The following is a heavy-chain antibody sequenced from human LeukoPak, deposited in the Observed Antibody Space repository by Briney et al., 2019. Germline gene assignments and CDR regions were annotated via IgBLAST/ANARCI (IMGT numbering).Heavy chain of an antibody. D-gene: IGHD3-3*01. Sequence: SETLSLTCTVSGGSVSSGSYNWSWIRQPPGKGLEWIGYIYYSGSTNYNPSLKSRVTISVDTSKNQFSLKLSSVTAADTAVYYCARDKGSCDFWSGYYNWFDPWGQGTLVTVSS. CDR2: IYYSGST. CDR3: ARDKGSCDFWSGYYNWFDP. V-gene: IGHV4-61*01. CDR1: GGSVSSGSYN. J-gene: IGHJ5*02.